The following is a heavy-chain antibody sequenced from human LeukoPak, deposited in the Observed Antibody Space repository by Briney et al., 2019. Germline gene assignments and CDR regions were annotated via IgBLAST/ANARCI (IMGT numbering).Heavy chain of an antibody. CDR2: ISYTGSG. Sequence: PSETLSLTCTVSGGSISSSSYYWGWIRQPPGKGLEWIGCISYTGSGNYNPSLKSRVTISLDTSKNHFSLKLSSVTAADTAVYYCTRGARGDWFDPWGQGTLVTVSS. V-gene: IGHV4-61*03. D-gene: IGHD5-12*01. CDR1: GGSISSSSYY. CDR3: TRGARGDWFDP. J-gene: IGHJ5*02.